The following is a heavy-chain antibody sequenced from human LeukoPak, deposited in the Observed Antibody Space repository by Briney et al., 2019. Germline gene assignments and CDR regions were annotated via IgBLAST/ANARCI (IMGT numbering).Heavy chain of an antibody. J-gene: IGHJ5*02. CDR1: GYTFTSYG. V-gene: IGHV1-69*05. D-gene: IGHD4-17*01. CDR2: IIPIFGTA. Sequence: SVKVSCKASGYTFTSYGISWVRQAPGQGLEWMGRIIPIFGTANYAQKFQGRVTITTDESTSTAYMELSSLRSEDTAVYYCARDPPLGYGDYALRFDPWGQGTLVTVSS. CDR3: ARDPPLGYGDYALRFDP.